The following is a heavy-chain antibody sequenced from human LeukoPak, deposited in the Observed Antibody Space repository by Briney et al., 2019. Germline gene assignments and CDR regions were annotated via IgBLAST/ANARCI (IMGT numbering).Heavy chain of an antibody. Sequence: SGPTLVNPTQTLTLTCTFSGFSLSTSGMCVSWIRQPPGKALEWLALIDWDDDKYYSTSLRTRLTISKDTSKNQVVLTMTNMDPVDTATYYCARMGVAATSGTFDIWGQGTMVTVSS. J-gene: IGHJ3*02. V-gene: IGHV2-70*01. CDR3: ARMGVAATSGTFDI. CDR1: GFSLSTSGMC. D-gene: IGHD1-26*01. CDR2: IDWDDDK.